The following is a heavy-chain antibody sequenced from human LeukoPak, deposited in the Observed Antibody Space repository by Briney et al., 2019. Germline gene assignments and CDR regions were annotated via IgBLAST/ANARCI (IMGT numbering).Heavy chain of an antibody. J-gene: IGHJ5*02. V-gene: IGHV1-8*01. Sequence: GASVKVSCKASGYTFTSYDINWVRQATGQGLEWMGWMNPNSGNTGYAQKFQGRVTMTRNTSISTAYMELSSLRSEDTAVYYCARGRRYCSGGSCYWFDPWGQGTLVTVSS. CDR1: GYTFTSYD. D-gene: IGHD2-15*01. CDR3: ARGRRYCSGGSCYWFDP. CDR2: MNPNSGNT.